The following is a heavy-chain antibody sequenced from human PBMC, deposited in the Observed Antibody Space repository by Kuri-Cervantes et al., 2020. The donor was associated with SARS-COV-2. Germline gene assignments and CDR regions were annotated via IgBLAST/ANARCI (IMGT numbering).Heavy chain of an antibody. J-gene: IGHJ4*02. Sequence: GESLKIPCAASGFTFSSYSMNWVRQAPGKGLEWVSYISSSSSYIYYADSVKGRFTISRDNAKNSLYLQMNSLRAEDTAVYYCARDGGIAVAAHFDYWGQGTLVTVSS. V-gene: IGHV3-21*05. D-gene: IGHD6-19*01. CDR2: ISSSSSYI. CDR3: ARDGGIAVAAHFDY. CDR1: GFTFSSYS.